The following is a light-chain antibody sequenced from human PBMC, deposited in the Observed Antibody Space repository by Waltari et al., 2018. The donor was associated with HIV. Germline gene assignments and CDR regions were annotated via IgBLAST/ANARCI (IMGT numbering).Light chain of an antibody. J-gene: IGKJ4*01. CDR1: QSVSNNY. V-gene: IGKV3-20*01. Sequence: EIVLTQSPGTLSLSPGQRATLSCRASQSVSNNYLAWYQQKPGQAPRLLIYGASSRATGIPDRFSGSGSGTDFTLTISRLEPEDFAVYYCQWYDTSPLTFGGGTKVEIK. CDR2: GAS. CDR3: QWYDTSPLT.